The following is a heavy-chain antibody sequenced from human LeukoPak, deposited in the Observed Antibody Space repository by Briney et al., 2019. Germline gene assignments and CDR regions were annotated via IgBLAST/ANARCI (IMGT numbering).Heavy chain of an antibody. D-gene: IGHD1-14*01. V-gene: IGHV3-66*01. CDR2: VYSVGAT. Sequence: QPGGSLRLSCAASGFIVSVNHMNWVRLAPGKGLEWVSIVYSVGATYYEDSVKGRFTISRDDSKNIVYLQMNNLRSEDTAVYFCATERPGSRTLDSWGQGTLVTVSS. CDR3: ATERPGSRTLDS. J-gene: IGHJ4*02. CDR1: GFIVSVNH.